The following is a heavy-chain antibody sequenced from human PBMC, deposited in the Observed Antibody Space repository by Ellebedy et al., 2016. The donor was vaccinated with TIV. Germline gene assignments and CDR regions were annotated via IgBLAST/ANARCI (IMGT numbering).Heavy chain of an antibody. Sequence: GESLKISCAASGFTFSSYGMHWVRQAPGKGLEWVAVIWYDGSNKYYADSVKGRFTISRDNSKNTLYLQMNSLRAEDTAVYYCAKAGRATRGPGGYWGQGTLVTVSS. CDR3: AKAGRATRGPGGY. J-gene: IGHJ4*02. CDR2: IWYDGSNK. CDR1: GFTFSSYG. V-gene: IGHV3-30*02. D-gene: IGHD2-15*01.